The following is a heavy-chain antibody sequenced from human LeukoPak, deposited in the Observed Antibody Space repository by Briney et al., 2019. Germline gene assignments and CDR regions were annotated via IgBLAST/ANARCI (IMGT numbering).Heavy chain of an antibody. CDR1: GFTFSDYY. D-gene: IGHD3-22*01. CDR3: ARATHYPQYSYYDSSGWGYYFDY. CDR2: ISSSGSTI. Sequence: GGSLRLSCAASGFTFSDYYMSWIRQAPGKGLEWVSYISSSGSTIYYADSVKGRFTISRDNAKNSLYLQMNSLRAEDTAVYYCARATHYPQYSYYDSSGWGYYFDYWGQGTLVTVSS. V-gene: IGHV3-11*01. J-gene: IGHJ4*02.